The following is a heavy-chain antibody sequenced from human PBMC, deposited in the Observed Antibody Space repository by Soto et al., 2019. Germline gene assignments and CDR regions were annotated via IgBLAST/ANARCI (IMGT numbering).Heavy chain of an antibody. J-gene: IGHJ2*01. D-gene: IGHD4-4*01. CDR3: ARPLWRDDYNWGYFDL. CDR2: ISYDGRNK. Sequence: QVQLVESGGGVVQPGRSLRLSCAASGFTFSSYAMHWFRQAPGKGLEWVAVISYDGRNKYYTDSVKGRFTISRDNSKNTLYLQMNSLRAEDTAVYYCARPLWRDDYNWGYFDLWGRGTLVTVSS. V-gene: IGHV3-30*04. CDR1: GFTFSSYA.